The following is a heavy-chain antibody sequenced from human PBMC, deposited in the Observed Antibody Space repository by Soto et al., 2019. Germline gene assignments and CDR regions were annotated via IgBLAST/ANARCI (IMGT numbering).Heavy chain of an antibody. V-gene: IGHV3-30*18. D-gene: IGHD1-26*01. J-gene: IGHJ5*02. CDR2: ISYDGGNR. CDR1: GFIFSDYG. Sequence: GGSLRLSCVVSGFIFSDYGMHWVRQAPGKGLEWVALISYDGGNRYYADPVKGRFTISRDNSKNTLYLQMNSLRAEDTAVYYCAKDRPVKARSGSLSSWGQGSLVTVSS. CDR3: AKDRPVKARSGSLSS.